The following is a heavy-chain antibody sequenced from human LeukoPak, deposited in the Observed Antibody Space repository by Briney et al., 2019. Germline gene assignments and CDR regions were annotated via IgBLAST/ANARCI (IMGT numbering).Heavy chain of an antibody. CDR3: ARDPYRDAPDYFDH. V-gene: IGHV3-74*01. Sequence: GGSLRLSCAASRFTFNTYWMHWVRQAPGKGLVWVSRINSDGSSTIYADSVKGRFTISRDNAKNSLYLQMNSLRAEDTAVYYCARDPYRDAPDYFDHWGQGTLVTVSS. J-gene: IGHJ4*02. CDR1: RFTFNTYW. CDR2: INSDGSST.